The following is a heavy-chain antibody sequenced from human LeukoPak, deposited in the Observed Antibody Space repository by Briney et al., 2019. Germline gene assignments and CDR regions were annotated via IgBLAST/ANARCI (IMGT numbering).Heavy chain of an antibody. CDR3: ACNYYHSSGYYADAFDI. V-gene: IGHV4-59*08. Sequence: SETLSLTCTVSGVSISSYYWSWIRQPPGKGLEWIGYIYYSGSTNYNPSLKSRVTISVDTSKNQFSLKLSSVTAADTAVYYCACNYYHSSGYYADAFDIWGQGTMVTVSS. CDR1: GVSISSYY. CDR2: IYYSGST. J-gene: IGHJ3*02. D-gene: IGHD3-22*01.